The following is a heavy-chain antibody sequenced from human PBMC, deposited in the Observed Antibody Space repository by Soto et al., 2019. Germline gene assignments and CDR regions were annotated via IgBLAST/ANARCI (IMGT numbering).Heavy chain of an antibody. D-gene: IGHD6-13*01. J-gene: IGHJ5*02. CDR1: GGSISSSSYY. CDR3: ARGVSSSWLGGHNWFDP. CDR2: IYYSGST. Sequence: SETLSLTCTVSGGSISSSSYYWGWIRQPPGKGLEWIGSIYYSGSTYYNPSLKSRVTISVDTSKNQFSLRLSSVTAADTAVYYCARGVSSSWLGGHNWFDPWGQGTLVTVSS. V-gene: IGHV4-39*01.